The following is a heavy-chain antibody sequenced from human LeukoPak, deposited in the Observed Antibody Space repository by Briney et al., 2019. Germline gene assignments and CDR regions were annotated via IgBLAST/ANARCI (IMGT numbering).Heavy chain of an antibody. J-gene: IGHJ4*02. Sequence: SETLSLTCTVSGGPISSYYWSWIRQPPGKGLEWIGYVYYSGSTNYNPSLKSRITISVDTSKNQFSLKLSSVTAADTAVYYCARESYDSGTYYSNHDYWGQGTLVTVSS. CDR1: GGPISSYY. V-gene: IGHV4-59*01. CDR2: VYYSGST. CDR3: ARESYDSGTYYSNHDY. D-gene: IGHD3-10*01.